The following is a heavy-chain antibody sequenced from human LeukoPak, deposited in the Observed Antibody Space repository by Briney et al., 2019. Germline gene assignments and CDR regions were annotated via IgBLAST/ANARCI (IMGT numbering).Heavy chain of an antibody. J-gene: IGHJ4*02. CDR2: VFHTGDT. V-gene: IGHV4-59*08. CDR1: GDSINSFY. D-gene: IGHD2-15*01. Sequence: SETLSLTCAVSGDSINSFYWSWIRQPPGKGLEWIGYVFHTGDTNSNPSLKSRVTVSLDASTSQVSLRLTSVTAADTAVYYCARHPFATPFDHWGRGILVTVSS. CDR3: ARHPFATPFDH.